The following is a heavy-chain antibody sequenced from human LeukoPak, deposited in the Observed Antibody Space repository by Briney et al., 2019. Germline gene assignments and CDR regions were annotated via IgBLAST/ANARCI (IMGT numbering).Heavy chain of an antibody. CDR1: GFTFSTYA. D-gene: IGHD5-12*01. J-gene: IGHJ4*02. V-gene: IGHV3-30-3*01. CDR3: ARDYEWLRSLDY. CDR2: IPYDGSNK. Sequence: GGSLRLSCAASGFTFSTYAMHWVRQAPGKGLEWVAVIPYDGSNKYYADSLKGRFTISRDNSKNTLYLLINTLRPEDTAVYYCARDYEWLRSLDYWGQGTLVTVSS.